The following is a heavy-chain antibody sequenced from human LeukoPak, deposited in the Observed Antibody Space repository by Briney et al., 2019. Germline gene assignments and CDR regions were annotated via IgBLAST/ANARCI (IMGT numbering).Heavy chain of an antibody. D-gene: IGHD3-10*02. V-gene: IGHV1-2*02. CDR1: GYTFTAYY. J-gene: IGHJ5*02. CDR3: ARMFQTVTNWFDP. CDR2: INPNSGGT. Sequence: ASVKVSCKASGYTFTAYYMHWVRQAPGQGLEWMGWINPNSGGTNYAQKFQGRVSMTRDTSISTVYMELSRLTSDDTAVYYCARMFQTVTNWFDPWGQGTLVTVSS.